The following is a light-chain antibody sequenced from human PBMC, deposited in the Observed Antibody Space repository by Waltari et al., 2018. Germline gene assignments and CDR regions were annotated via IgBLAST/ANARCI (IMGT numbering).Light chain of an antibody. CDR3: QQRGNGLT. CDR2: DAS. CDR1: QSVSTS. V-gene: IGKV3-11*01. Sequence: PRPCRARQSVSTSLAWYQQKPGQAPRLLIYDASTRATGTPARFSGSGSGTDFSLTISSLEPEDFAVYYCQQRGNGLTFGGGTKVEIK. J-gene: IGKJ4*01.